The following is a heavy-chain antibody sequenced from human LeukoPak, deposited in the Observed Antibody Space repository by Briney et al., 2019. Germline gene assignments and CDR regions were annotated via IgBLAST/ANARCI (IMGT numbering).Heavy chain of an antibody. CDR1: GGSFSGYY. V-gene: IGHV4-34*01. Sequence: SETLSLTCAIYGGSFSGYYWSWLRQPPGKGLEWIGEINHSGSTNYNPSLKSRVTISVDTSKNQFSLKLSSVTAADTAVYYCARRPWYSSSWLSYYYYYMDVWGKGTTVTISS. D-gene: IGHD6-13*01. CDR3: ARRPWYSSSWLSYYYYYMDV. J-gene: IGHJ6*03. CDR2: INHSGST.